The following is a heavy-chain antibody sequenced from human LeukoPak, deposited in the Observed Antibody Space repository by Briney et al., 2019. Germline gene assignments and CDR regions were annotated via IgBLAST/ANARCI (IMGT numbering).Heavy chain of an antibody. CDR2: ISGSGGST. Sequence: GGSLRLSCAASGFTFSSYAMSWVRQAPGKGLEWVSAISGSGGSTYYADSVKGRFTISRDNSKNTLYLQMNSLRAEDTALYYCAKDISTSSSWDYFDYWGQGTLVTVSS. CDR1: GFTFSSYA. CDR3: AKDISTSSSWDYFDY. D-gene: IGHD6-13*01. V-gene: IGHV3-23*01. J-gene: IGHJ4*02.